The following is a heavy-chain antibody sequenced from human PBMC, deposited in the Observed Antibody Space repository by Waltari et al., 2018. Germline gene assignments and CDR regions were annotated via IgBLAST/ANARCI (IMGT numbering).Heavy chain of an antibody. J-gene: IGHJ4*02. Sequence: QVQLQESGPGLVKPSETLSLTCDVSGYSINSGYYWGWIRQSPGKGLEWIATIYHAGGTFYNPSLKRRVNISMDTSKNQFSLKLKSVTAADTAVYFCSRQVLGYCTSAACRRLESWGQGTLVTVSS. CDR2: IYHAGGT. CDR1: GYSINSGYY. CDR3: SRQVLGYCTSAACRRLES. V-gene: IGHV4-38-2*01. D-gene: IGHD2-2*03.